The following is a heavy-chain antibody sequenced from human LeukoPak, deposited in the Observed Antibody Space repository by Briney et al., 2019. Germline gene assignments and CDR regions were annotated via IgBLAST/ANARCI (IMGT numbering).Heavy chain of an antibody. CDR1: AYTFSGHY. CDR2: INTNSGAT. Sequence: ASVKVSCKASAYTFSGHYMHWVRQAPGQGLEWMGWINTNSGATQLAQELRGRVTMTRDTSITTVYMELSRLRPDDTAVYYCARDLGGQTYWGQGTLVIVSS. CDR3: ARDLGGQTY. V-gene: IGHV1-2*02. J-gene: IGHJ1*01. D-gene: IGHD3-16*01.